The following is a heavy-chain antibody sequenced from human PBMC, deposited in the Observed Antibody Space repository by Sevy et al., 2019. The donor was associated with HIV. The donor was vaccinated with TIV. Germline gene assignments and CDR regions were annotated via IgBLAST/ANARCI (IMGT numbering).Heavy chain of an antibody. CDR1: GFTFNYYG. Sequence: GGSLRLSCSASGFTFNYYGMYWVRQAPGKGLQYVSGISSNGDSTDYGDSVKGRFTISRDNSKNTLYLQMSSLRAEDTAVYYCLRDLLRPVVVPAASFDYWGQETLVTVSS. CDR3: LRDLLRPVVVPAASFDY. J-gene: IGHJ4*02. V-gene: IGHV3-64D*06. CDR2: ISSNGDST. D-gene: IGHD2-2*01.